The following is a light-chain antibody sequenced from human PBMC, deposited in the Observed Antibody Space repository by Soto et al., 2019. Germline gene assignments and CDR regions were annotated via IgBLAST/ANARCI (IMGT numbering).Light chain of an antibody. CDR3: QSYDSPKEV. CDR2: EDD. Sequence: NFMLTQPHSVSESPGKTVTISCTRSSGRVASNYVQWYQQRPGSAPTTVIFEDDQRPSGVPDRFSGSIDSSSNSAFLTISGLMTEDEADYYCQSYDSPKEVFGGGTKLTVL. CDR1: SGRVASNY. J-gene: IGLJ3*02. V-gene: IGLV6-57*04.